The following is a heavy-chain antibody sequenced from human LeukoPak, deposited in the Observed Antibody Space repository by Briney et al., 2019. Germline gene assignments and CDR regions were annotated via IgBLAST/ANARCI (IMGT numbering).Heavy chain of an antibody. D-gene: IGHD3-16*01. J-gene: IGHJ4*02. CDR3: GRGGGGGGAF. Sequence: GSSVKVSCKASGGTFSSYAISWVRQAPGQGLEWMGRIIPILGIANYAQKCHGRLTITANKSTSTTYRELSGVRTEDWAGYCCGRGGGGGGAFWGQGTLVTVSS. CDR1: GGTFSSYA. V-gene: IGHV1-69*04. CDR2: IIPILGIA.